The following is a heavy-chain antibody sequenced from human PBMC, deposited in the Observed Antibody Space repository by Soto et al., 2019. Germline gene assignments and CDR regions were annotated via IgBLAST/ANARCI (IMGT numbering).Heavy chain of an antibody. V-gene: IGHV4-59*01. CDR2: IYYSGST. CDR3: ARVPYYGGSKDY. D-gene: IGHD2-15*01. Sequence: QVQLQESGPGLVKPSETLSLTCTVSGGSISSYYLSWIRQPTGKGLEWIGYIYYSGSTNYNPSLKSRVTISVDTSKNQFSLKLSSVTAADTAVYYCARVPYYGGSKDYWGQGTLVTVSS. CDR1: GGSISSYY. J-gene: IGHJ4*02.